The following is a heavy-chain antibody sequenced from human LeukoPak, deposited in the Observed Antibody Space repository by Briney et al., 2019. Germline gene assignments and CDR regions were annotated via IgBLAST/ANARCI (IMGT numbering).Heavy chain of an antibody. CDR1: GYTLTELS. V-gene: IGHV1-24*01. CDR2: FDPEDGET. D-gene: IGHD6-19*01. J-gene: IGHJ4*02. CDR3: ATVGYSSGWRLNYFDY. Sequence: ASVKVSCRVSGYTLTELSMHWVRQAPGKGLEWMGGFDPEDGETIYAQKFQGRVTMTEDTSTDTAYMELSSLRSEDTAVYYCATVGYSSGWRLNYFDYWGQGTLVTVSS.